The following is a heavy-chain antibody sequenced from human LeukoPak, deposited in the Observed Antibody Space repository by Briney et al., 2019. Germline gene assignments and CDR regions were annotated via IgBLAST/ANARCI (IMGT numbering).Heavy chain of an antibody. D-gene: IGHD6-13*01. CDR2: ISWNSGSI. CDR3: AKGSAADNTYYYYYYMDV. CDR1: GFTFDDYA. J-gene: IGHJ6*03. Sequence: GGSLRLSCAASGFTFDDYAMHWVRQAPGKGLEGVSGISWNSGSIGYADSVKGRFTISRDNAKNSLYLQMNSLRAEDTALYYCAKGSAADNTYYYYYYMDVWGKGTTVTVSS. V-gene: IGHV3-9*01.